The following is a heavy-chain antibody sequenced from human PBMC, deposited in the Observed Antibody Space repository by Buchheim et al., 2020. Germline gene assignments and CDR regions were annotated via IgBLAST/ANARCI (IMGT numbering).Heavy chain of an antibody. CDR1: GGSFSGYY. CDR3: ARRIVVPAAILGYYFDY. Sequence: QVQLQQWGAGLLKPSETLSLTCAVYGGSFSGYYWSWIRQPPGKGLEWIGEINHSGSTNYNPSLKSRVTISVDTSKNQFSLKLSSVTAADTAVYYCARRIVVPAAILGYYFDYWGQGTL. D-gene: IGHD2-2*01. CDR2: INHSGST. V-gene: IGHV4-34*01. J-gene: IGHJ4*02.